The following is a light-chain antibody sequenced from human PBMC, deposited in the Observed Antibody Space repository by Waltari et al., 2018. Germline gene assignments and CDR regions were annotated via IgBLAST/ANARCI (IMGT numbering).Light chain of an antibody. Sequence: SSDLTQDPGVSVALGQTVRINCQGDSFGRNYATWYQQKAGQAPVLVMYGYNKRPSGIADRFSGSSSGTTSSLIIAGSQAEDEADYYCSSRDSSGKVLFGGGTKVTVL. J-gene: IGLJ3*02. CDR2: GYN. CDR3: SSRDSSGKVL. V-gene: IGLV3-19*01. CDR1: SFGRNY.